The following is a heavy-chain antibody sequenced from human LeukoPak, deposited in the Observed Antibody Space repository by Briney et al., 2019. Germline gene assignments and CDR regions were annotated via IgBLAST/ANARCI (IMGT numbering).Heavy chain of an antibody. CDR3: AREGSGWHPFDY. CDR1: GFTFSSYG. Sequence: GGSLRLSCAASGFTFSSYGMHWVRQAPGKWLEWVSVIYSGGSTYYADSVKGRFTISRDISKNTLYLQMNSLRPADTAVYYCAREGSGWHPFDYWGQGALVTVSS. V-gene: IGHV3-NL1*01. CDR2: IYSGGST. J-gene: IGHJ4*02. D-gene: IGHD6-19*01.